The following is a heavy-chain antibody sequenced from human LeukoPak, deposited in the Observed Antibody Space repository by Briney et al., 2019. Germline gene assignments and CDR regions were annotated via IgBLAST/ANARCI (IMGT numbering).Heavy chain of an antibody. CDR3: ARDGQQLAPYAMDV. V-gene: IGHV3-33*01. Sequence: QAGGSLRLSCAASGFRFGSHAVHWVRQAPGKGLEWLAQIWYDGSNKYYVDSVRGRFTTSRDNSKNTVYLQMNSLRAEDTAVYFCARDGQQLAPYAMDVWGQGTTVTVSS. J-gene: IGHJ6*02. D-gene: IGHD6-13*01. CDR2: IWYDGSNK. CDR1: GFRFGSHA.